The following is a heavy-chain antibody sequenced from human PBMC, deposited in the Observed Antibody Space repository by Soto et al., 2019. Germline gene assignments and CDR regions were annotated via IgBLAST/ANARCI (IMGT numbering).Heavy chain of an antibody. CDR3: ASGSGFWSGNYYYSIDV. CDR1: GGTFSSYT. CDR2: IIPILGIA. Sequence: QVQLVQSGAEVKKPGSSVKVSCKASGGTFSSYTISWVRQAPGQGLEWMGRIIPILGIANYAQKFQGRVTITADKSTSTAYMELSSLRSEDTAVYYCASGSGFWSGNYYYSIDVWGKGTTVTVSS. D-gene: IGHD3-3*01. V-gene: IGHV1-69*02. J-gene: IGHJ6*03.